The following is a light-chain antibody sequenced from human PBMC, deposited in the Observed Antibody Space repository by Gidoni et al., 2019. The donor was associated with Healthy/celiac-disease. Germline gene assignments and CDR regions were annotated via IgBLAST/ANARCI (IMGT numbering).Light chain of an antibody. CDR1: KLGDKY. Sequence: TQPASVSVSPGQTVSITCSGDKLGDKYACWYQQKPGQSPVLVIYQDSKRPSGIPERFSGSNSGNTATLTISGTQAMDEADYYCQAWDSSTEVFGGGTKLTVL. J-gene: IGLJ2*01. CDR2: QDS. V-gene: IGLV3-1*01. CDR3: QAWDSSTEV.